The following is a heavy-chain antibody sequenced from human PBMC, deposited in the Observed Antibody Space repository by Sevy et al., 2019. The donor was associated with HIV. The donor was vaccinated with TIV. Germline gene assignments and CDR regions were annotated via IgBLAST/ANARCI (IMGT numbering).Heavy chain of an antibody. D-gene: IGHD6-13*01. J-gene: IGHJ6*02. V-gene: IGHV3-21*01. CDR2: ISSSSSYI. CDR1: GFTFSSYS. Sequence: GGSLRLSCAASGFTFSSYSMNWVRQAPGKGLEWVSSISSSSSYIYYADSVKGRFTISRDNAKNSLYLQMNSLRAEDTAVYYCARDVAAAAQVVGYYYYGMDVWGQGTTVTVSS. CDR3: ARDVAAAAQVVGYYYYGMDV.